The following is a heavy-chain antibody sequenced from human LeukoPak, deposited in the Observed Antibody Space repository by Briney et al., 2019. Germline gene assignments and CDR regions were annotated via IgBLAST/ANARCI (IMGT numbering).Heavy chain of an antibody. CDR3: ATSSYDFWSGTPRSPDY. CDR1: GYTFTGYY. J-gene: IGHJ4*02. V-gene: IGHV1-2*02. Sequence: ASVKVSCKASGYTFTGYYMHWVGQAPGQGLEWMGWINPNSGGTNYAQKFQGRVTMTRDTSISTAYMELSRLRSDDTAVYYCATSSYDFWSGTPRSPDYWGQGTLVTVSS. D-gene: IGHD3-3*01. CDR2: INPNSGGT.